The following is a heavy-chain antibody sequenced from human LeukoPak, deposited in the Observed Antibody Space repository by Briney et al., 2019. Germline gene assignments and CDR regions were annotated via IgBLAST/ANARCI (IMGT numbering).Heavy chain of an antibody. CDR2: IDHSGST. CDR3: ARGLWFGELLL. Sequence: SETLSLTCAVYGGSFSGYYWSWIRQPPGKGLEWIGEIDHSGSTNYNPSLKSRVTISVDTSKNQFSLKLSSVTAADTAVYYCARGLWFGELLLWGQGTLVTVSS. J-gene: IGHJ4*02. V-gene: IGHV4-34*01. CDR1: GGSFSGYY. D-gene: IGHD3-10*01.